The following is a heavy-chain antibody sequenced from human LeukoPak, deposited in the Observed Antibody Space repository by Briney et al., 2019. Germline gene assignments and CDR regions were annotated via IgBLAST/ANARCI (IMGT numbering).Heavy chain of an antibody. Sequence: SVKVSCKASGGTFSSYAISWVRQAPGQGLEWMGGIIPIFGTANYAQKFQGRVTITTDESTSTAYMELSSLRSEDTAVYYCARDDHYYGDYGTGYYYYMDVWGKGTTVTISS. D-gene: IGHD4-17*01. V-gene: IGHV1-69*05. CDR1: GGTFSSYA. CDR3: ARDDHYYGDYGTGYYYYMDV. CDR2: IIPIFGTA. J-gene: IGHJ6*03.